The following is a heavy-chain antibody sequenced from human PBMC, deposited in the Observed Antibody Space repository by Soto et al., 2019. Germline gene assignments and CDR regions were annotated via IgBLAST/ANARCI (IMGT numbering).Heavy chain of an antibody. CDR2: MNPNSGTT. J-gene: IGHJ4*02. Sequence: QVQLVQSGPEVKKPGASVKVSCKASGYTFTSYDINWVRQATGQGLEWMGWMNPNSGTTDYAQKFLGRVTMTRNTSISTAYMELSSLGSEDTALYDCARRLPLYSGNYFDFWGQGTLVTVSS. CDR1: GYTFTSYD. D-gene: IGHD1-26*01. CDR3: ARRLPLYSGNYFDF. V-gene: IGHV1-8*01.